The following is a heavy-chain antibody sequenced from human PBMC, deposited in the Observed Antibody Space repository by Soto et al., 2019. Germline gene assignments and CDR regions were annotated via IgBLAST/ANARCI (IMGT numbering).Heavy chain of an antibody. D-gene: IGHD1-26*01. V-gene: IGHV3-48*03. CDR1: GFTVSDYE. J-gene: IGHJ1*01. CDR3: ARSYSGRQALIEYFQY. Sequence: PGGSLRLSCAASGFTVSDYEMNWVRQAPGKGLEWISYISNTDNTIYYADSVKGRFTISRDNANNSLYLQMTSLRAEDTAVYFCARSYSGRQALIEYFQYWGQGTLVTVSS. CDR2: ISNTDNTI.